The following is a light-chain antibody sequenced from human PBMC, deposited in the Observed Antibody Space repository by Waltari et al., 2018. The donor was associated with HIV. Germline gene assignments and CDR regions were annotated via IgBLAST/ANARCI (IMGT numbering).Light chain of an antibody. CDR1: ALSRRY. Sequence: SYDLTQPPSVSVSPGQTARTTCSGDALSRRYVYCYQQKPGQAPVMVIYRHNERPSGIPERFSGSSSETTVTLSISGVQAEDEADYYCQVADSSGTYVFGTGTKVTVL. CDR3: QVADSSGTYV. V-gene: IGLV3-25*03. CDR2: RHN. J-gene: IGLJ1*01.